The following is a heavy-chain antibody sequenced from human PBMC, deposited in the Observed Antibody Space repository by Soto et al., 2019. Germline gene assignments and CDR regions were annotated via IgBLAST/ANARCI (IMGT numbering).Heavy chain of an antibody. CDR1: RFTFSSYW. D-gene: IGHD6-13*01. CDR2: IKQDGSEK. CDR3: ARDTSGGSSWFFEYYGMDV. V-gene: IGHV3-7*01. J-gene: IGHJ6*02. Sequence: GGSLRLSCAASRFTFSSYWMSWVRQAPGKGLEWVANIKQDGSEKYYVDSVKGRFTISRDNAKNSLYLQMNSLRAEDTAVYYCARDTSGGSSWFFEYYGMDVWGQGTTVTVSS.